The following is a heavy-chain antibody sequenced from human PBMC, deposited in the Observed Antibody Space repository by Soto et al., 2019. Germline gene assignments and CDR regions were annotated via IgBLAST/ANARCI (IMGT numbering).Heavy chain of an antibody. D-gene: IGHD3-3*01. V-gene: IGHV4-30-2*01. Sequence: SETLSLTCAVSGGSISSGGYSWSWIRQPPGKGLEWIGYIYHSGSTYYNPSLKSRVTISVDRSKNQFSLKLSSVTAADTAVYYCARTSLTIFGHGTASSGMGSWGLGTELPVSA. CDR1: GGSISSGGYS. J-gene: IGHJ5*01. CDR3: ARTSLTIFGHGTASSGMGS. CDR2: IYHSGST.